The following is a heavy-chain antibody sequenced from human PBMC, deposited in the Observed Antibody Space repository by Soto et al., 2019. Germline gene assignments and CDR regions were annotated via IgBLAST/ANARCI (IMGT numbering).Heavy chain of an antibody. D-gene: IGHD6-19*01. V-gene: IGHV2-5*02. J-gene: IGHJ4*02. CDR1: GFSLSSTSVA. CDR2: IYWDDDK. Sequence: QITLKESGPTLVKPTQTLTLTCTFSGFSLSSTSVAVGWIRQPPGKALEWLALIYWDDDKRYSPFLKSRLTITKDNSKNQVVLTMTNMDPVDTATYYCAHSVVAGLGYYFDYWGQGTLVTVSS. CDR3: AHSVVAGLGYYFDY.